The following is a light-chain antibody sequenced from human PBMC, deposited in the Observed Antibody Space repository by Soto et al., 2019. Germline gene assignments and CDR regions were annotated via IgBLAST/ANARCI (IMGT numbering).Light chain of an antibody. J-gene: IGLJ1*01. V-gene: IGLV2-14*01. CDR1: SSDDGGYNY. CDR3: SSYTSSSTPRYV. CDR2: EVS. Sequence: QSALTQPASVSGSPGQSITISCTGTSSDDGGYNYVSWYQQHPGKAPKLMIYEVSNRPSGVSNRFSGSKSGNTASLTISGLQAEDEADYYCSSYTSSSTPRYVFGTGTKVTVL.